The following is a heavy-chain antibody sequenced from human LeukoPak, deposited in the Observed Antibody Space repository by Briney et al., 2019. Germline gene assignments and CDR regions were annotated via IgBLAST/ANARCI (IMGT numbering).Heavy chain of an antibody. Sequence: ASVTVSCTASGYTFTSYGISWVRQAPGQGVEWMGWISAYNGNTNYAQKLQGRVTMTTDTSTSTAYMELRSLRSDDTAVYYCARDYCSSTSCYRIPNYWGQRTLVTVSS. V-gene: IGHV1-18*01. CDR2: ISAYNGNT. CDR3: ARDYCSSTSCYRIPNY. CDR1: GYTFTSYG. D-gene: IGHD2-2*02. J-gene: IGHJ4*02.